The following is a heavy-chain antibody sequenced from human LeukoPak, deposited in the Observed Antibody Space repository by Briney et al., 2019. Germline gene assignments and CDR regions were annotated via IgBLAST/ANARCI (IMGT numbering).Heavy chain of an antibody. Sequence: GESLKISCKGSGYSFTSYWIGWVRQMPGKGLEWMGIIYPGDSDTSYSPSFQGQVTISADKSISTAYLQWSSLKASDTAMYYCARRPFDFWSGYLGRDAFDIWGQGTMVTVSS. V-gene: IGHV5-51*01. J-gene: IGHJ3*02. CDR3: ARRPFDFWSGYLGRDAFDI. CDR2: IYPGDSDT. CDR1: GYSFTSYW. D-gene: IGHD3-3*01.